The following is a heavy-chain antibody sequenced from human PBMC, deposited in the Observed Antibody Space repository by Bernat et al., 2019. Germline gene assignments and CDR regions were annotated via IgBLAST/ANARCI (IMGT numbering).Heavy chain of an antibody. CDR2: ISRSDITI. CDR1: GFPLGSYD. V-gene: IGHV3-48*03. CDR3: ARVGGVGDVGDF. Sequence: EVQLVGSGGGLVQPGGSLSLSCEASGFPLGSYDFNWVRQAPGKGLGGVSFISRSDITIYYADSVKGRFTISRDNAKNSLYLQMNSLRVEDTAVYYCARVGGVGDVGDFWGQGTLVTVSS. D-gene: IGHD2-15*01. J-gene: IGHJ4*02.